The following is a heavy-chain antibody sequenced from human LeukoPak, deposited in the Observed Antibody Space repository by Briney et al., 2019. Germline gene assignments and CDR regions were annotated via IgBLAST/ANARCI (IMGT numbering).Heavy chain of an antibody. D-gene: IGHD4-23*01. V-gene: IGHV3-66*02. CDR2: IYSGGST. CDR3: AREFMGGNYLDY. Sequence: SGGSLRLSCAASGFTVSSNYMSWVRQAPGKGLEWVSVIYSGGSTYYADSVKGRFTISRDNSKNTLYLQMNSLRAEDTAVYYCAREFMGGNYLDYWGQGTLVTVSS. J-gene: IGHJ4*02. CDR1: GFTVSSNY.